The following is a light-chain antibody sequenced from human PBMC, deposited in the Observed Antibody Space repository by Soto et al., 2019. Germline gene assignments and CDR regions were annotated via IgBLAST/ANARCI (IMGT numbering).Light chain of an antibody. V-gene: IGLV1-47*01. CDR1: SSNIGSNY. CDR3: AAWVDSLSGPV. J-gene: IGLJ1*01. CDR2: RNN. Sequence: QSVLTQPPSASGTPGQRVTISCSGSSSNIGSNYVYWYQQLPGTAPKLLIYRNNQRPSGVPDRFSGSKSGTSASLAISGLRSEYEANYYCAAWVDSLSGPVFGTGTKVTVL.